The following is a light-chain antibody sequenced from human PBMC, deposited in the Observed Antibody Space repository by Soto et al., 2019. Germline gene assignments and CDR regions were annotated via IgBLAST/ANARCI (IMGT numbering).Light chain of an antibody. CDR3: QQYNSYST. CDR1: QSISSW. J-gene: IGKJ1*01. V-gene: IGKV1-5*01. CDR2: DAS. Sequence: DIQMTQSPSTPSASVGDRFTITCRASQSISSWLAWYQQKPGKAPKLLIYDASSLESGVPSRFSGSGSGTEFTLTISSLQPDDFATYYCQQYNSYSTFGQGTKVDIK.